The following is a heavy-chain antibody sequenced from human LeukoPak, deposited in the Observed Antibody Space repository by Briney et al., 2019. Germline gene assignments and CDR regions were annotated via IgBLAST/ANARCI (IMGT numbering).Heavy chain of an antibody. Sequence: GASVNVFCKASGQSLTGYFIHWVRQAPGQGLEWVGRIDPNTGDTIYAQNFQGRVTVTSATSISTAYMELSRLTSDDTAVYFCARLGLHGSGTYYFFDYWGQGTLVTVSS. CDR3: ARLGLHGSGTYYFFDY. CDR1: GQSLTGYF. D-gene: IGHD3-10*01. J-gene: IGHJ4*02. CDR2: IDPNTGDT. V-gene: IGHV1-2*06.